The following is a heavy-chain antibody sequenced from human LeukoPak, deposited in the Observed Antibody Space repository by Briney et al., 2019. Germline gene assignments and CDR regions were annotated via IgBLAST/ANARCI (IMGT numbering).Heavy chain of an antibody. CDR3: VVTSAPSIAAAGIPIDY. D-gene: IGHD6-13*01. Sequence: GGSLRLSCAASGFTFSSYAMSWVRQAPGKGLEWVSAISGSGGSTYYADSVKGRFTISRDNSKNTLYLQMNSLGAEDTAVYYCVVTSAPSIAAAGIPIDYWGQGTLVTVSS. V-gene: IGHV3-23*01. CDR2: ISGSGGST. CDR1: GFTFSSYA. J-gene: IGHJ4*02.